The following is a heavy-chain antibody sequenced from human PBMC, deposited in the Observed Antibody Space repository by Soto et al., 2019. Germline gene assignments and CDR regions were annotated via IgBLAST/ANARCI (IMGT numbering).Heavy chain of an antibody. Sequence: GGSVKVSCKASGGPFSSYAISLVRQAPGQGLEWMGGIIPIFGTANYAQKFQGRVTITADESTSTAYMELSSLRSEDTAVYYCARKSPTGRYYYYYYGMDVWGQGTTVTVSS. CDR3: ARKSPTGRYYYYYYGMDV. CDR2: IIPIFGTA. CDR1: GGPFSSYA. J-gene: IGHJ6*02. D-gene: IGHD1-26*01. V-gene: IGHV1-69*13.